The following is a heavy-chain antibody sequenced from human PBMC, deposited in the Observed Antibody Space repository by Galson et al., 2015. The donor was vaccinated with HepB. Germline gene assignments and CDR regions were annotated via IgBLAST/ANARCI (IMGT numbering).Heavy chain of an antibody. J-gene: IGHJ6*03. D-gene: IGHD2-21*01. CDR1: GGTFSSYA. CDR2: IIPIFGTA. V-gene: IGHV1-69*13. Sequence: SVKVSCKASGGTFSSYAISWVRQAPGQGLEWMGGIIPIFGTANYAQKFQGRVTITADESTSTAYMELSSLRSEDTAVYYCARALAYCGGDCYSAPLGYYYYMDVWGKGTTVTVSS. CDR3: ARALAYCGGDCYSAPLGYYYYMDV.